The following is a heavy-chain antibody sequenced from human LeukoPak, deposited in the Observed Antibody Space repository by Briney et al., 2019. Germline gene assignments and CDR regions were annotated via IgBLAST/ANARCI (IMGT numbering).Heavy chain of an antibody. J-gene: IGHJ3*02. V-gene: IGHV4-59*01. Sequence: PSETLSLTCTVSGGSFSSYYWSWIRQPPGKGLEWIGYIYYSGSTNYNPSLKSRVTISVDTSKNQFSLKLSSVTAADTAVYYCARGGCSSNSCPDAFDIWGQGTMVTVSS. D-gene: IGHD2-2*01. CDR1: GGSFSSYY. CDR2: IYYSGST. CDR3: ARGGCSSNSCPDAFDI.